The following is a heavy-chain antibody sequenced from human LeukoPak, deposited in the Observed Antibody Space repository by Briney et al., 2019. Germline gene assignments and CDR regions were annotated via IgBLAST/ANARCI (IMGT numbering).Heavy chain of an antibody. Sequence: GGSLRLSCAASGFTFSSYWMSWVRQAPGKGLEWVANIKQDGSEKYYVDSVKGRFTISRDNAKNSLYLQMNSLRAEDTAVYYCARDQDYDFWSGYLNPFDYWGQGTLVTVSS. CDR1: GFTFSSYW. V-gene: IGHV3-7*01. CDR2: IKQDGSEK. J-gene: IGHJ4*02. D-gene: IGHD3-3*01. CDR3: ARDQDYDFWSGYLNPFDY.